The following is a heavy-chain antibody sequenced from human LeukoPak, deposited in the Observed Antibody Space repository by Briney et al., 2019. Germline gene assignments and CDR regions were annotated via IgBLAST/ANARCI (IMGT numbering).Heavy chain of an antibody. CDR3: ARDKFTGYDSSGYYPY. Sequence: ASVKVSCKASGYTFTSHGISWMRQAPGQGLEWMGWISAYNGNTNYAQKLQGRVTMTTDTSTSTAYMELRSLRSDDTAVYYCARDKFTGYDSSGYYPYWGQGTLVTVSS. D-gene: IGHD3-22*01. V-gene: IGHV1-18*01. CDR2: ISAYNGNT. CDR1: GYTFTSHG. J-gene: IGHJ4*02.